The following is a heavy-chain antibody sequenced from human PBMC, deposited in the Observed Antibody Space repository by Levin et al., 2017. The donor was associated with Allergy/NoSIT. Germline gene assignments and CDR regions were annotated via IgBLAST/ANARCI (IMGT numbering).Heavy chain of an antibody. V-gene: IGHV1-2*02. J-gene: IGHJ6*02. CDR2: TNPNSGGT. CDR3: ARVIYDNDYYYGLDG. Sequence: ASVKVSCKASGYTFTDYYMHWLRQAPGQGLEWMGWTNPNSGGTNLAQKFKGRVTMTRDTSTSTAYMELRRLRSDDTAVYYCARVIYDNDYYYGLDGWGQGTTVTVSS. CDR1: GYTFTDYY. D-gene: IGHD3-22*01.